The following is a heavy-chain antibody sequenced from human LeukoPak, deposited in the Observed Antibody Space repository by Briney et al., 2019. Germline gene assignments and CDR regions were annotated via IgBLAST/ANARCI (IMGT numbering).Heavy chain of an antibody. CDR3: ARARQGYDFWSGYMDYYYYMDV. D-gene: IGHD3-3*01. CDR1: GGSISSSSYY. J-gene: IGHJ6*03. V-gene: IGHV4-39*07. CDR2: IYYSGST. Sequence: PSETLSLTCTVSGGSISSSSYYWGWIRQPPGKGLEWIGSIYYSGSTYYNPSLKSRVTISVDTSKNQFSLKLSSVTAADTAVYYCARARQGYDFWSGYMDYYYYMDVWGKGTTVTVSS.